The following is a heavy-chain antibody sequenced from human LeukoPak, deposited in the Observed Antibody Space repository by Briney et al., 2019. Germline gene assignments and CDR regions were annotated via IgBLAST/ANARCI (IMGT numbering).Heavy chain of an antibody. V-gene: IGHV3-48*03. CDR1: GFTFSSYE. J-gene: IGHJ4*02. D-gene: IGHD3-10*01. CDR3: ARDQVVTMVRRVSMVDY. CDR2: ISSSGSTI. Sequence: GGSLRLSCAASGFTFSSYEMNWVRQAPGKGLEWVSYISSSGSTIYYADSVKGRFTISRDNAKNSLYLQMNSLRAEDTAVYYCARDQVVTMVRRVSMVDYWGQGTLVTVSS.